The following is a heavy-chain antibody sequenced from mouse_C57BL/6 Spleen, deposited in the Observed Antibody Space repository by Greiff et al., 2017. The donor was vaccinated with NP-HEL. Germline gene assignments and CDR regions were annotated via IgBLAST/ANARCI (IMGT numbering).Heavy chain of an antibody. CDR2: IDPENGDT. V-gene: IGHV14-4*01. CDR3: TTATWFAY. CDR1: GFNIKDDY. D-gene: IGHD1-2*01. Sequence: EVKLMESGAELVRPGASVKLSCTASGFNIKDDYMPWVKQRPEQGLEWIGWIDPENGDTEYASKFQGKATITADTSSNTAYLQLSSLTSEDTAVYYCTTATWFAYWGQGTLVTVSA. J-gene: IGHJ3*01.